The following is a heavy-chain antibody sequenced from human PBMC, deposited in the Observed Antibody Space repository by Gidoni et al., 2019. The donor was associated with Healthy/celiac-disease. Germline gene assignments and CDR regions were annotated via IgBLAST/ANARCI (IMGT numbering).Heavy chain of an antibody. CDR1: GFSPSTSGMC. D-gene: IGHD5-18*01. V-gene: IGHV2-70*15. CDR3: ARTSYSYGFFDY. Sequence: QVTLRESGPALVKPTQTLTLTCTFSGFSPSTSGMCVSWIRQPPGKALEWLARIDWDDDKYYSTSLKTRLTISKDTSKNQVVLTMTNMDPVDTATYYWARTSYSYGFFDYWGQGTLVTVSS. J-gene: IGHJ4*02. CDR2: IDWDDDK.